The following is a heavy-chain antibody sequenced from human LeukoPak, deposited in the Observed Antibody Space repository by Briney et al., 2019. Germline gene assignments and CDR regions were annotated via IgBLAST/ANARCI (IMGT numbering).Heavy chain of an antibody. J-gene: IGHJ4*02. CDR1: GYNFTSYW. CDR2: IYPGDSDT. Sequence: GESLKISCKGSGYNFTSYWIAWVRQMPGKGLEWMGIIYPGDSDTRYSPSFQGQVTISADKSISTVYLQWSNLKASDTAMYYCARSANQGGIWVWDQGTLVTVSS. CDR3: ARSANQGGIWV. V-gene: IGHV5-51*01. D-gene: IGHD3-16*01.